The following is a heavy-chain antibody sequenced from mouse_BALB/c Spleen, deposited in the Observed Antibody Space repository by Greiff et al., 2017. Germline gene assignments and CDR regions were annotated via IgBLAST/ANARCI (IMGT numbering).Heavy chain of an antibody. CDR1: GYNFTSYW. J-gene: IGHJ2*01. CDR3: AREGYYGSSLDY. V-gene: IGHV1-55*01. CDR2: IYPGSGST. D-gene: IGHD1-1*01. Sequence: QVQLQQPGAELVKPGTSVKLSCKASGYNFTSYWINWVKLRPGQGLEWIGDIYPGSGSTNYNEKFKSKATLTVDTSSSTAYMQLSSLASEDSALYYCAREGYYGSSLDYWGQGTTLTVSS.